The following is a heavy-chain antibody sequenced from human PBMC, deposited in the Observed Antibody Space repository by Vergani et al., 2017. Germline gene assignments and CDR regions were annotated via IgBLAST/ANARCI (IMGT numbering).Heavy chain of an antibody. J-gene: IGHJ4*02. CDR2: IYWDDDK. Sequence: QITLMESGPTLVKPTQTLTLTCTFSGFSLSTSGVGVGWIRQPPGKALEWLALIYWDDDKRYSPSLKSMLTITKDTSKTQLVLTMTNMDPVDTATYYCAHGIAVAGTLDYWGQGTLVTVSS. CDR1: GFSLSTSGVG. CDR3: AHGIAVAGTLDY. D-gene: IGHD6-19*01. V-gene: IGHV2-5*02.